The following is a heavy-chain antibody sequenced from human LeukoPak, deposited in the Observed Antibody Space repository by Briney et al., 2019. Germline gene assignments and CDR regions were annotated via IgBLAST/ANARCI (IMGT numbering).Heavy chain of an antibody. CDR1: GFTFSSYW. D-gene: IGHD3-22*01. V-gene: IGHV3-7*01. J-gene: IGHJ4*02. CDR3: ARDSGGYYYSCFDY. CDR2: IKQDGSEK. Sequence: GGSLRLSCAASGFTFSSYWMSWVRQAPGKGLEWVANIKQDGSEKYYVDSVKGRFTISRDNAKNSLYLQMNSLRAEDTAVYYCARDSGGYYYSCFDYWGQGTLVTVSS.